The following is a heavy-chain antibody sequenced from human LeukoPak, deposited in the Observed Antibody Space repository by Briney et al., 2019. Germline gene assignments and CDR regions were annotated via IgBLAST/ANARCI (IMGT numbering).Heavy chain of an antibody. CDR3: AGTPGFCTNDVCYKGRYFDY. J-gene: IGHJ4*02. CDR2: IIPKFDTA. CDR1: GGTFSSYA. V-gene: IGHV1-69*13. D-gene: IGHD2-8*01. Sequence: SVKVSCKASGGTFSSYAISWVRQAPGQGLEWMGGIIPKFDTANYAQKFQGRVTITADESTSTAYLELSSLGSEDSAVYYCAGTPGFCTNDVCYKGRYFDYWGQGTLVTVSS.